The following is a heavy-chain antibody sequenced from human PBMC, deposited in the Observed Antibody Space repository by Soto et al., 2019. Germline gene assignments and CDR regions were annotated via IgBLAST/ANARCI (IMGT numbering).Heavy chain of an antibody. D-gene: IGHD3-10*01. CDR2: ISYDGSNK. J-gene: IGHJ6*02. CDR3: AKDPLGPGVNNYYGMDV. CDR1: GFTFSSYG. Sequence: QVQLVESGGGVVQPGRSLRLSCAASGFTFSSYGMHWVRQAPGKGLEWVAVISYDGSNKYYADSVKGRFTIYRDNSKNTLYLQMNSLRAEDTAVYYCAKDPLGPGVNNYYGMDVWGQGTTVTVSS. V-gene: IGHV3-30*18.